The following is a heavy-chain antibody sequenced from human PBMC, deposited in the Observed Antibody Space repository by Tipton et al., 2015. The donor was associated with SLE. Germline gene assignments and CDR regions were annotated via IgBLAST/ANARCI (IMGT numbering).Heavy chain of an antibody. CDR2: IYYSGST. V-gene: IGHV4-59*08. CDR3: ARRLSSGHYFDH. J-gene: IGHJ4*02. D-gene: IGHD3-22*01. CDR1: GGPISSYY. Sequence: TLSLTCTVSGGPISSYYWSWIRQPPGKGLEWIGYIYYSGSTNYNPSLKSRVTISVDTSKNQFSLKLSSVTAADTAVYYCARRLSSGHYFDHWGQGTLVTVSS.